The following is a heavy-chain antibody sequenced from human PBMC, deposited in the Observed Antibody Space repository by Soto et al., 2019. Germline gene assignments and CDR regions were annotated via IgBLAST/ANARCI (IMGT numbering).Heavy chain of an antibody. D-gene: IGHD6-13*01. V-gene: IGHV4-39*01. CDR1: GGSIPSRSYY. CDR3: ARSGSISWYGY. CDR2: ISYSGGT. J-gene: IGHJ4*02. Sequence: QLQLQESGPGLVKPSETLSLTCTVSGGSIPSRSYYWGWIRQPPGKGLEWMGSISYSGGTYYNPSLKSRVTLSVDTSKNQFSLKLSSVTAADTAVYYCARSGSISWYGYWGQGTLVTVSS.